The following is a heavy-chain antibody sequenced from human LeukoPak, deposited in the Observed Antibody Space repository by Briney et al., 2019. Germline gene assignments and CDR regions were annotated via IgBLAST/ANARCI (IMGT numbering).Heavy chain of an antibody. CDR1: GYTLTELS. Sequence: GASVKVSCKVSGYTLTELSMHWVRQAPGKGLEWMGGFDPEDGETIYAQKFQGRVTMTEDTSTDTAYMELSSLRAEDTAVYYCAKDSELGINWNPFGYWGQGTLITVSS. D-gene: IGHD1-20*01. CDR3: AKDSELGINWNPFGY. V-gene: IGHV1-24*01. CDR2: FDPEDGET. J-gene: IGHJ4*02.